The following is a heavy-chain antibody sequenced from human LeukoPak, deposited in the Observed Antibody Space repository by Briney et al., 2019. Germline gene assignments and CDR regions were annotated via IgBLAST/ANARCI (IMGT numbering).Heavy chain of an antibody. CDR1: GGSISSSSYY. V-gene: IGHV4-39*01. CDR3: ARHLFEGATTWIDP. Sequence: SETLSLTCIVSGGSISSSSYYWGWIRQPPGNGLEWIGSIYYSGSTYYNPSLKSRVTISVDTSKNQFSLKLSSVTAADTAVYYCARHLFEGATTWIDPWGQGTLVTVSS. CDR2: IYYSGST. J-gene: IGHJ5*02. D-gene: IGHD1-26*01.